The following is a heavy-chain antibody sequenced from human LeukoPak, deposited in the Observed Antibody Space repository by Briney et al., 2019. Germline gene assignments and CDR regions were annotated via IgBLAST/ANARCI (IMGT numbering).Heavy chain of an antibody. Sequence: GGSLRLSCAASGFTFSSYAMHWVRQAPGKGLEWVAVISYDGSNKYYADSVKGRFTISRDNSKNTLYLQMNSLRAEDTAVYYCARGLSDDLDVWGGYRYPYWGQGTLVTVSS. CDR3: ARGLSDDLDVWGGYRYPY. J-gene: IGHJ4*02. V-gene: IGHV3-30-3*01. CDR2: ISYDGSNK. CDR1: GFTFSSYA. D-gene: IGHD3-16*02.